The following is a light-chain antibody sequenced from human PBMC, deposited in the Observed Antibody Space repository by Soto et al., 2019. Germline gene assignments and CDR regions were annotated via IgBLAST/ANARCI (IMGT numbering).Light chain of an antibody. CDR3: QQRSNWPYT. Sequence: EIVLTQSPATLSLSPGERATLSCRASQSVSSYLAWYQQKPGQAPRLLIYDASSRATGIPARFSGSGSGTDFTLTISSLEPADFAVYYCQQRSNWPYTFGQGTKLEIK. CDR1: QSVSSY. V-gene: IGKV3-11*01. CDR2: DAS. J-gene: IGKJ2*01.